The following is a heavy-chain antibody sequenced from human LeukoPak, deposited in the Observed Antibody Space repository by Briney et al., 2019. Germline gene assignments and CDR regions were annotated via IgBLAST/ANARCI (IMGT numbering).Heavy chain of an antibody. D-gene: IGHD3-3*01. V-gene: IGHV3-48*01. CDR2: ISSSSSTI. CDR3: AXVXPDFWSGYYDFDY. J-gene: IGHJ4*02. CDR1: XFTFSSYS. Sequence: CAASXFTFSSYSMNWVRQAPGKGLEWVSYISSSSSTIYYADSVKGRFTISRDNAKNSLYLQMNSVRGEETAVYYCAXVXPDFWSGYYDFDYWGQGTLVTVSS.